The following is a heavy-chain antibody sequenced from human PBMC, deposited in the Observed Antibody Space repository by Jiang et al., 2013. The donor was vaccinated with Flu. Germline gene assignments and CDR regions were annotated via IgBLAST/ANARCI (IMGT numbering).Heavy chain of an antibody. V-gene: IGHV4-34*01. CDR1: GGSFSGYY. D-gene: IGHD3-3*01. Sequence: LKPSETLSLTCTVYGGSFSGYYWSWIRQPPGKGLEWIGEINHSGSTNYNPSLKSRVTISVDTSKNQFSLKLSSVTAADTAVYYCARRAPRFPSPKNWFDPWGQGTLVTVSS. J-gene: IGHJ5*02. CDR3: ARRAPRFPSPKNWFDP. CDR2: INHSGST.